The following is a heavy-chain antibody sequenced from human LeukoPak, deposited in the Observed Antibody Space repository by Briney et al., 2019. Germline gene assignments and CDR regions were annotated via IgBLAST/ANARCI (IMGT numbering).Heavy chain of an antibody. Sequence: GESLKTSCKGSGYSFSTYWIAWVRQVSGKGLEWMGIIYPGDSDTRYSPSFQGQVTISADKSISTAYLQWSSLKASDTAMYYCARLLEGVAGTWGYWGQGTLVTVSS. J-gene: IGHJ4*02. V-gene: IGHV5-51*01. D-gene: IGHD6-19*01. CDR1: GYSFSTYW. CDR3: ARLLEGVAGTWGY. CDR2: IYPGDSDT.